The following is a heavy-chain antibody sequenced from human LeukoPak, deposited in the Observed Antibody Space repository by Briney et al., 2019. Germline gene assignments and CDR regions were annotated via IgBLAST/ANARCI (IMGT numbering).Heavy chain of an antibody. V-gene: IGHV4-59*01. CDR3: ARGMTQEYYYYYYYMDV. CDR1: GGSISSYY. Sequence: SETLSLTCTVCGGSISSYYWSWIRQPPGKGRECIGYIYYSGRTNYNPPLKGQVTISVDTSKKQFSLKLSSVTAADTAVYYCARGMTQEYYYYYYYMDVWGKGTTVTVSS. J-gene: IGHJ6*03. CDR2: IYYSGRT.